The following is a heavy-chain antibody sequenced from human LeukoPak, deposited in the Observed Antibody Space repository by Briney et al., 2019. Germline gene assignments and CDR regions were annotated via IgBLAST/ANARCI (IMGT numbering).Heavy chain of an antibody. CDR2: INPSGGST. D-gene: IGHD3-22*01. Sequence: ASVKVSCTASGYTFTSYYMHWVRQAPGQGLEWMGIINPSGGSTSYAQKFQGRVTMTRDTSTSTVYMELSSLRSEDTAVYYCARDLGYYYDSSGYGTFDYWGQGTLVTVSS. CDR1: GYTFTSYY. J-gene: IGHJ4*02. V-gene: IGHV1-46*01. CDR3: ARDLGYYYDSSGYGTFDY.